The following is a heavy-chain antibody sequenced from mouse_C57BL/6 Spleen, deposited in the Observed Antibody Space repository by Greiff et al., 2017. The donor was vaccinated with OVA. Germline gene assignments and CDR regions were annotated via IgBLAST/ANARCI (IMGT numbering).Heavy chain of an antibody. J-gene: IGHJ2*01. Sequence: VQLQQPGTELVKPGASVKLFRKASGYTFTSYWMHRVKQRPGPGLEWVGNIYPSNGGTNYNEKFKSKATLTVDKSSSTAYMQRSSLASEASAVCYCARRGSLGYWGQGTTLTVSS. CDR2: IYPSNGGT. CDR3: ARRGSLGY. V-gene: IGHV1-53*01. CDR1: GYTFTSYW.